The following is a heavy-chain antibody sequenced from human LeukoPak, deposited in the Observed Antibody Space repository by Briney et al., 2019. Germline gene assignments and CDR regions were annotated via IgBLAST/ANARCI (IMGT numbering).Heavy chain of an antibody. J-gene: IGHJ4*02. CDR1: GYGFSTYW. CDR2: IYPGDSDT. Sequence: GESLKISCKGFGYGFSTYWIGWVRQMPGKGLEWMGIIYPGDSDTRYSPSFQGQVTISVDKSISTAYLQWSSLKASDTAMYFCARSSYGYSDYWGQGTLVTVSS. V-gene: IGHV5-51*01. CDR3: ARSSYGYSDY. D-gene: IGHD5-18*01.